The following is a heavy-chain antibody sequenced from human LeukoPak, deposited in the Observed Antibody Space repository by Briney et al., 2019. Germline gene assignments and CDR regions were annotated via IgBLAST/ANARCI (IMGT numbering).Heavy chain of an antibody. CDR3: ARGPRRDTAMVRGYYYYYYGMDV. D-gene: IGHD5-18*01. Sequence: SETLSLTCAVYGGSFSGYYWRWIRQPPGKGLEWIGEINHSGSTNYNPSLKSRVTISVDTSKNQFSLKLSSVTAADTAVYYCARGPRRDTAMVRGYYYYYYGMDVWGQGTTVTVSS. V-gene: IGHV4-34*01. J-gene: IGHJ6*02. CDR2: INHSGST. CDR1: GGSFSGYY.